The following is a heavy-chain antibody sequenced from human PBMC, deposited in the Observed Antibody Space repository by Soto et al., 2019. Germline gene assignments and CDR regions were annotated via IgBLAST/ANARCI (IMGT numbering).Heavy chain of an antibody. J-gene: IGHJ4*02. D-gene: IGHD6-13*01. CDR1: GFTFSSYW. CDR3: ARDGVYSSSWYPTY. Sequence: GGSLRLSCAASGFTFSSYWMSWVRQAPGKGLEWVANIKQDGSEKYYVDSVKGRFTISRDNAKNSLYLQMNSLRAEDTAVYYCARDGVYSSSWYPTYWGQGTLVTVSS. CDR2: IKQDGSEK. V-gene: IGHV3-7*05.